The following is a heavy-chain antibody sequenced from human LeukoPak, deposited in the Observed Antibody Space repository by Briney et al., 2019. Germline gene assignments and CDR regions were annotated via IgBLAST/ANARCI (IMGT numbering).Heavy chain of an antibody. CDR1: GGSISSYY. V-gene: IGHV4-59*12. CDR2: IYYSGST. J-gene: IGHJ6*02. D-gene: IGHD5-12*01. Sequence: SETLSLTCTVSGGSISSYYWSWIRQPPGKGLEWIGYIYYSGSTNYNPSLKSRVTISVDTSKNQFSLKLSSVTAADTAVYYCARGGGGGYAYYYYGMDVWGQGTTVTVSS. CDR3: ARGGGGGYAYYYYGMDV.